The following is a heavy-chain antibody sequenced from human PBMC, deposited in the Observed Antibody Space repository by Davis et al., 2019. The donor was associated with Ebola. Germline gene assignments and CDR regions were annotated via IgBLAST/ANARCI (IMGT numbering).Heavy chain of an antibody. D-gene: IGHD6-13*01. CDR1: GFTFSSYW. J-gene: IGHJ6*02. Sequence: GESLKISCAASGFTFSSYWMHWVRQAPGKGLVWVSRINSDGSSTSYADSVKGRFTISRDNAKNTLYLQMNSLRAEDTAVYYCARGHSSSWYYYYYGMDVWGQGTTATVSS. CDR3: ARGHSSSWYYYYYGMDV. V-gene: IGHV3-74*01. CDR2: INSDGSST.